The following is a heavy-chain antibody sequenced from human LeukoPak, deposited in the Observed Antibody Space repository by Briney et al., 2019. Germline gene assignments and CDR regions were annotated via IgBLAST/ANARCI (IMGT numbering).Heavy chain of an antibody. Sequence: ASVKVSCKASGYTFTSYGISWMRQAPGQGLEWMGWISAYNGNTNYAQKLQGRVTMTTDTSTSTAYMELRSLRSDDTAVYYCARSTGYYGSGSWWFDPWGQGTLVTVSS. CDR1: GYTFTSYG. D-gene: IGHD3-10*01. V-gene: IGHV1-18*04. J-gene: IGHJ5*02. CDR2: ISAYNGNT. CDR3: ARSTGYYGSGSWWFDP.